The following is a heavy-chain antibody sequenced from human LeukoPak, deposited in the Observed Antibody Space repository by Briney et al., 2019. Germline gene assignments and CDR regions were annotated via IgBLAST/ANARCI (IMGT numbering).Heavy chain of an antibody. CDR1: GGSISSSSYY. V-gene: IGHV4-39*01. D-gene: IGHD1-26*01. CDR3: ARQAWGLLTYYYYYMDV. Sequence: SETLSLTCTVSGGSISSSSYYWGWIRQPPGKGLEWIGSIYYSGSTYYNPSLKSRVTISVDTSKNQFSLKLSSATAADTAVYYCARQAWGLLTYYYYYMDVWGKGTTVTVSS. CDR2: IYYSGST. J-gene: IGHJ6*03.